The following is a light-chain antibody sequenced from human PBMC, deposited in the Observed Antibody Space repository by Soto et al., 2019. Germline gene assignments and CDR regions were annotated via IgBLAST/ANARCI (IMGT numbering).Light chain of an antibody. CDR1: QDISNY. CDR2: DAS. Sequence: DIQMTQSPPSLSASVGDRVTITCQASQDISNYLNWYQQKPAKAPKLLIYDASNLETGVPSRFSGSGSGTDFTFTISSLQPEDIATYYCQQYDNLPLTFGGGTKVEIK. V-gene: IGKV1-33*01. J-gene: IGKJ4*01. CDR3: QQYDNLPLT.